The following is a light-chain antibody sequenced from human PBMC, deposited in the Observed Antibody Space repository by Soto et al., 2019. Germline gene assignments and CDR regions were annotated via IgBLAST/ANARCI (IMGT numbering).Light chain of an antibody. CDR1: QSISNY. Sequence: DIQMTQSPSSLPASVGDRVTITCRASQSISNYLTWYQQKPGKAPKLLISAASTLESGGPSRFSGGGSGTDFTLTITSLQPEDFATYFCQQSYSIPITFGQGTRLEIK. CDR3: QQSYSIPIT. V-gene: IGKV1-39*01. J-gene: IGKJ5*01. CDR2: AAS.